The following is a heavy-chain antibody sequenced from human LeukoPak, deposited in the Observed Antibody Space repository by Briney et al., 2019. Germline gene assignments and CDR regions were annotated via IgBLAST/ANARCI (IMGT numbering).Heavy chain of an antibody. CDR3: AGSRYCSGGTCYATFDY. CDR2: IYTSGST. CDR1: GGSISSSNW. Sequence: SETLSLTCAVSGGSISSSNWWSWVRQPAGKGLEYIGRIYTSGSTNYNPSLKSRVTMSVDTSKNHFSLKLSSVTAADTALYYCAGSRYCSGGTCYATFDYWGQGTRVTVSS. D-gene: IGHD2-15*01. V-gene: IGHV4-4*07. J-gene: IGHJ4*02.